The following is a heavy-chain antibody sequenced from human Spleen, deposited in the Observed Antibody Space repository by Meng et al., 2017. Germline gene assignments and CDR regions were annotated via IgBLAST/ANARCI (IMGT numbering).Heavy chain of an antibody. CDR2: IYSGGNT. CDR1: GFTVSHNY. D-gene: IGHD3-9*01. Sequence: GGSLRLSCAASGFTVSHNYMSWVRQAPGKGLEWVSVIYSGGNTYYADSVKGRFTISRDDSKNALYLQMNSLRAEDTAVYYCARGFSAGGEHPRILLAVAWGQGTLVTVSS. V-gene: IGHV3-66*02. CDR3: ARGFSAGGEHPRILLAVA. J-gene: IGHJ5*02.